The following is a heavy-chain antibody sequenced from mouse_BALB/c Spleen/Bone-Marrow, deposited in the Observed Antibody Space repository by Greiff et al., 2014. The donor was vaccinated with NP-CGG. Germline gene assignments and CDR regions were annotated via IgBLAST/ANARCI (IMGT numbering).Heavy chain of an antibody. CDR2: ISSVSGAI. D-gene: IGHD4-1*01. CDR1: GFTFSSFG. J-gene: IGHJ2*01. Sequence: EVKLMESGGGLVQPGGSRKLSCAASGFTFSSFGMHWVRQAPEKGLEWIAYISSVSGAIFYADTVKGRFTISRDNPKNTLLLQMTSLRSEDTAIYFCTRGGNWEDFDYWGQGTTLTVSS. CDR3: TRGGNWEDFDY. V-gene: IGHV5-17*02.